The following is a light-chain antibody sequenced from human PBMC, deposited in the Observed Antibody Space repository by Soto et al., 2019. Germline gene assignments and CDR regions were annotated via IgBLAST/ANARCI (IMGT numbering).Light chain of an antibody. J-gene: IGLJ1*01. CDR3: GTWDSRLTTLV. Sequence: QSVLTQPPSVSAAPGQTVTISCSGSISTIGNNYVSWYQQVPGVAPKLLIFDNYKRPSGIPARFSGSKSGTSATLAITGLQTGDEADYYCGTWDSRLTTLVFGTGTKVTVL. CDR1: ISTIGNNY. CDR2: DNY. V-gene: IGLV1-51*01.